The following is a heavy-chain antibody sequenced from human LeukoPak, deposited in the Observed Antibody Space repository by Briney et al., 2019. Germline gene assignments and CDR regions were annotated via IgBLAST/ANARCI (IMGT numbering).Heavy chain of an antibody. CDR2: IYHSGST. CDR3: ASPMGYYYMDV. J-gene: IGHJ6*03. V-gene: IGHV4-38-2*02. Sequence: SETLSLTCTVSGYSISSGYYWGWIRQPPGKGLEWIGSIYHSGSTYYNPSLKSRVTISVDTSKNQFSLKLSSVTAADTAVYYCASPMGYYYMDVWGKGTTVTVSS. D-gene: IGHD2-8*01. CDR1: GYSISSGYY.